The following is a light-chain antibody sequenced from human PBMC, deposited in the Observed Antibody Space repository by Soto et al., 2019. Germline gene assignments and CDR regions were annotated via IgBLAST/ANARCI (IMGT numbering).Light chain of an antibody. CDR1: QTISSW. V-gene: IGKV1-5*03. J-gene: IGKJ1*01. CDR2: KAS. Sequence: DIQMTQSPSTLSGSVGDRVTITCRASQTISSWLAGYQQKPGKAPKLLIYKASTLKSGVPSRFSGSGSGTEFTLTISILQPDDFATYYCQHYNGYSDAFGQGTKVELK. CDR3: QHYNGYSDA.